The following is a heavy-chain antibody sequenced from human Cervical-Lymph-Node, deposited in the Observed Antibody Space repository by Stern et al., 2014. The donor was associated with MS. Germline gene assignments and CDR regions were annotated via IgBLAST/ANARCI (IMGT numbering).Heavy chain of an antibody. CDR3: ARGRRDNNWFDP. CDR2: IKQDGSEK. Sequence: EVQLVESGGGLVQPGGSLRLSCAASGFTFSSYWMSWVRQAPGKGLEWVANIKQDGSEKYYLDSVKGRFTISRDTAKNSLYLQMNSLRAEDTAVYYCARGRRDNNWFDPWGQGTLVTVSS. CDR1: GFTFSSYW. D-gene: IGHD2-21*01. V-gene: IGHV3-7*01. J-gene: IGHJ5*02.